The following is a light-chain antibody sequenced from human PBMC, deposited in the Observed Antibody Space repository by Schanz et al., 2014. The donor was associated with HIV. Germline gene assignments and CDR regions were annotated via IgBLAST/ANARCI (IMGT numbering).Light chain of an antibody. CDR3: CSYAGSSTLL. V-gene: IGLV2-8*01. CDR1: GTDVGGYNY. CDR2: EVS. Sequence: QSALTQPPSASGSPGQSVTISCTGTGTDVGGYNYLPWYQHHPGEAPKIMIYEVSKRPSGVPDRFSGSKSGNTASLTVSGLQAEDEADYYCCSYAGSSTLLFGGGTKLTVL. J-gene: IGLJ3*02.